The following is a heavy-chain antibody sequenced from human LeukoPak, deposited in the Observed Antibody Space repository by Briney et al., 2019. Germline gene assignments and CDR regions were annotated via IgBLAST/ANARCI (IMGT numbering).Heavy chain of an antibody. CDR3: ARGPMVRGVRAWFYR. V-gene: IGHV4-59*01. CDR2: IYYSGST. Sequence: SETLCLTCAVSGGSMSSYYWSWIRQPPGKGLEWIGYIYYSGSTNYNPSLKSRVTISVDTSKNQFYLKLSSVTAADTAVYYCARGPMVRGVRAWFYRRGQGTLVTVSS. J-gene: IGHJ5*02. D-gene: IGHD3-10*01. CDR1: GGSMSSYY.